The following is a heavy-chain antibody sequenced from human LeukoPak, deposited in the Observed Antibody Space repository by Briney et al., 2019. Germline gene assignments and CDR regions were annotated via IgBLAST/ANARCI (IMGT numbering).Heavy chain of an antibody. D-gene: IGHD1-14*01. CDR2: INWNGGST. Sequence: GGSLRLSCAASGFTFDDYGMSWVRQAPGKGLEWVSGINWNGGSTGYADSVKGRFTISRDNAKNSLYLQMNSLRAEDTALYYCARVGLPLNPDRLYYYYMDVWGKGTTVTVSS. CDR3: ARVGLPLNPDRLYYYYMDV. J-gene: IGHJ6*03. V-gene: IGHV3-20*04. CDR1: GFTFDDYG.